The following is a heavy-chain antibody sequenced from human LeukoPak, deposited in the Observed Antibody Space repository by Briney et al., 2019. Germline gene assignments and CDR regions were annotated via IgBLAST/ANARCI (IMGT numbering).Heavy chain of an antibody. Sequence: GGSLRLSCVASGFTISSYWMHWVRQAPGKGLEWVANIKQDGGEEYYVDSVKGRFTISRDNAKNSLYLQMNSLRAEDTAVYYCARRYFDYWGQGILVIVSS. CDR1: GFTISSYW. J-gene: IGHJ4*02. CDR2: IKQDGGEE. V-gene: IGHV3-7*03. CDR3: ARRYFDY.